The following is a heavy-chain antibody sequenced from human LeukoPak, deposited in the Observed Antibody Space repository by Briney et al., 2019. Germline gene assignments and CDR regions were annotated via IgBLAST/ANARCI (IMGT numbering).Heavy chain of an antibody. J-gene: IGHJ4*02. CDR3: ARVKGDTAMVSDY. CDR2: INHSGIT. CDR1: GGSFSGYY. D-gene: IGHD5-18*01. V-gene: IGHV4-34*01. Sequence: SETLSLTCAVYGGSFSGYYWSWIRQPPGKGLEWIGEINHSGITNYNPSLKSRVTISVDTSKNQFSLRLSSVTAADTAVYYCARVKGDTAMVSDYWGQGTLVTVSS.